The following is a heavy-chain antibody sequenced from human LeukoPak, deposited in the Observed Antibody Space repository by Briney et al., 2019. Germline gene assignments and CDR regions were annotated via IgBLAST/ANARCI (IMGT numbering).Heavy chain of an antibody. V-gene: IGHV1-69*04. CDR1: GDTFSRYA. D-gene: IGHD6-13*01. Sequence: SVKVSCKASGDTFSRYAISWVRQAPGQGLEWMGRIIPMLDITDLAQKFQGRVTITADKSTNTAYMELSSLRSDDTAVYYCARGTAALNWFDPWGQGTLVTVSS. CDR3: ARGTAALNWFDP. J-gene: IGHJ5*02. CDR2: IIPMLDIT.